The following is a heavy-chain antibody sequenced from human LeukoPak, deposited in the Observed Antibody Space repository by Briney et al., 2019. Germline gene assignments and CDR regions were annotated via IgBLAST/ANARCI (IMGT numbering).Heavy chain of an antibody. CDR1: GDSISGSY. D-gene: IGHD2-21*02. CDR2: VSYSGST. V-gene: IGHV4-59*01. J-gene: IGHJ4*02. CDR3: VREAYCGGDCYSGFDY. Sequence: PSETLSLTCSVSGDSISGSYWNWIRQPPGKGLEWIGYVSYSGSTNYNPSLKSRVTISVDTSKNQFSLKLSSATAADTAVYYCVREAYCGGDCYSGFDYWGQGTLVTVSS.